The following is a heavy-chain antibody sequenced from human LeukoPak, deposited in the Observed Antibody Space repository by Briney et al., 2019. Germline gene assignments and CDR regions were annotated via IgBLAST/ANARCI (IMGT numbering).Heavy chain of an antibody. CDR1: GYTFTSYY. J-gene: IGHJ6*02. V-gene: IGHV1-46*01. CDR3: ARENCSGGTCYSNSNGMDV. CDR2: INPSGGST. Sequence: ASVKVSCKASGYTFTSYYMHWVRQAPGQGLEWMGIINPSGGSTSYAQKFQGRVTMTRDTSTSTVYMELSSLRSEDTAVYYCARENCSGGTCYSNSNGMDVWGQGTTVTVSS. D-gene: IGHD2-15*01.